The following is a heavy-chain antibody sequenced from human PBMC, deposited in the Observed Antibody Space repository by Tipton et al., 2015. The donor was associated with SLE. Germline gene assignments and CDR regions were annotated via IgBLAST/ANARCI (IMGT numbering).Heavy chain of an antibody. CDR1: GGIFHRYA. Sequence: QLVQSGAEVKKPGSSVKLSCKASGGIFHRYAIIWVRQAPGQRLEWMGGISGIANYAQKFQGRVTITRNTSISTAYLELSSLTPDATAVYYCSRVATAGDFDWFDPWGQGTLVTVSS. D-gene: IGHD6-13*01. J-gene: IGHJ5*02. V-gene: IGHV1-69*17. CDR2: ISGIA. CDR3: SRVATAGDFDWFDP.